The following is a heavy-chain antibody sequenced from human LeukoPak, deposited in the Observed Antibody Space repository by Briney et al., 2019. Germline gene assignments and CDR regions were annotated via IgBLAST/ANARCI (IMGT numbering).Heavy chain of an antibody. V-gene: IGHV1-69*13. CDR1: GGTFSSYA. CDR2: IIPIFGTA. CDR3: ARGQYYYDSSGLAGNNWFDP. J-gene: IGHJ5*02. Sequence: SVKVSCKASGGTFSSYAISWVRQAPGQGLEWMGGIIPIFGTANYAQKFQGRVTITADESTSTAYMEPSSLRSEDTAVYYCARGQYYYDSSGLAGNNWFDPWGQGTLVTVSS. D-gene: IGHD3-22*01.